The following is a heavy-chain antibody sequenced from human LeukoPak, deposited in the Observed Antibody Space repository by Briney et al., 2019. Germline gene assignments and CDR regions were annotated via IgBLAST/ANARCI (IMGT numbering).Heavy chain of an antibody. CDR2: IKKDGSEK. J-gene: IGHJ4*02. CDR3: ARDLQDGVPTGY. V-gene: IGHV3-7*01. CDR1: GFTFSNYW. Sequence: PGGSLRLSCAASGFTFSNYWMTWVRQAPGKGLEWVGNIKKDGSEKYYVESLKGRFTISRDNVKNSLYLQMNSLRAEDTAFYYCARDLQDGVPTGYWGQGTLVIVS. D-gene: IGHD4-17*01.